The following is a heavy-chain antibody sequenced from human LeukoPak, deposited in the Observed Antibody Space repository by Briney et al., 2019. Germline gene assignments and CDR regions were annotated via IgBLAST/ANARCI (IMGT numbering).Heavy chain of an antibody. CDR3: ARGDDYGDYDYYYYYMDV. CDR2: IYYSGST. Sequence: GSLRLSCAASGFTLSSYAMSWVRQAPGKGLEWIGSIYYSGSTYYNPSLKSRVTISVDTSKNQFSLNLNSVTAADTAVYYCARGDDYGDYDYYYYYMDVWGKGTTVTVSS. CDR1: GFTLSSYA. D-gene: IGHD4-17*01. J-gene: IGHJ6*03. V-gene: IGHV4-39*07.